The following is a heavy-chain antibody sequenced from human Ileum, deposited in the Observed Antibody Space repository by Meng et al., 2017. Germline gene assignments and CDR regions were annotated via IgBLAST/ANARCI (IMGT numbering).Heavy chain of an antibody. D-gene: IGHD2-21*02. CDR1: GYIFTGFH. CDR3: ARVRYCGGDCSRHYYYGLDV. V-gene: IGHV1-2*06. J-gene: IGHJ6*02. CDR2: INPYSGDT. Sequence: ASVKVSCKASGYIFTGFHINWVRQAPGQGLEWMGRINPYSGDTNSAQKLQGRVTMTRDTSISTAYMELNRLISDDTAVYYCARVRYCGGDCSRHYYYGLDVWGQGTTVTVSS.